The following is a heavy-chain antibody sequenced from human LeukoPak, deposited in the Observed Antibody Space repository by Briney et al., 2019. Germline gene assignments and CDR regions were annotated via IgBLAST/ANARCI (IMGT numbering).Heavy chain of an antibody. J-gene: IGHJ4*02. Sequence: QAGGSLRLSCTTSGFTSSRYSMNWVRQAPGKGLEWISYISSSSSNIQYADSVKGRFTISRDNAKNSLYLQMNSLRAEDTAVYYCAREGYSYGGYYFDYWGQGTLVTVSS. V-gene: IGHV3-48*04. CDR2: ISSSSSNI. CDR3: AREGYSYGGYYFDY. CDR1: GFTSSRYS. D-gene: IGHD5-18*01.